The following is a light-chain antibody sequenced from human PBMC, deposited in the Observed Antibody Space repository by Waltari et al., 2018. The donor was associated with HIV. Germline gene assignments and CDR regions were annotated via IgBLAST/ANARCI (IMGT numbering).Light chain of an antibody. J-gene: IGKJ3*01. CDR1: QAISSY. CDR3: QQSYESPFN. V-gene: IGKV1-39*01. CDR2: SAS. Sequence: DIQLTQSPSSLSASLGDSVVITCRARQAISSYLNWYQRKAGKAPVLLVYSASTLQSGAPSRFRGSGSGRDFTLSISGLQPEDFATYFCQQSYESPFNFGPGTK.